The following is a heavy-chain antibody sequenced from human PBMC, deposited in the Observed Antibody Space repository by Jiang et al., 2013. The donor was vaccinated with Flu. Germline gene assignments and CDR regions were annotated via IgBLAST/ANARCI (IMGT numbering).Heavy chain of an antibody. CDR2: IYYSGST. V-gene: IGHV4-30-4*01. CDR1: GGSISSGDYY. J-gene: IGHJ4*02. CDR3: ARVDFWSGNPDY. Sequence: GSGLVKPLHETLSLTCTVSGGSISSGDYYWSWIRQPPGKGLEWIGYIYYSGSTYYNPSLKSRVTISVDTSKNQFSLKLSSVTAADTAVYYCARVDFWSGNPDYWGQGTLVTV. D-gene: IGHD3-3*01.